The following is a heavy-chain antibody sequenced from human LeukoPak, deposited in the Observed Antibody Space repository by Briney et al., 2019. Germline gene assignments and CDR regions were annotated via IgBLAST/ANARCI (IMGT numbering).Heavy chain of an antibody. D-gene: IGHD3-9*01. CDR2: MNPNSGNT. J-gene: IGHJ5*02. CDR1: GYTFTSYD. Sequence: GASVKVSCKASGYTFTSYDINWVRQATGQGLEWMGWMNPNSGNTGYAQKFQGRVTITRNTSISTAYMELSSLRSEDTAVYYCARIAQAPHKILRYFDWSIREDWFDPWGQGTLVTVSS. V-gene: IGHV1-8*01. CDR3: ARIAQAPHKILRYFDWSIREDWFDP.